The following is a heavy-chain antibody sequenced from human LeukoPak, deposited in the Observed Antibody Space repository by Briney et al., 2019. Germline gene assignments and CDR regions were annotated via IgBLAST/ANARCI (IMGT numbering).Heavy chain of an antibody. Sequence: GGSLRLSCAASEFTFNNYAMHWVRQAPGKGLEWVALISYDGSNKYYADSVKGRFTISRDNSKNTLYLQMNSLRAEDTAVYYCAKGFYGSPLDYWGQGTLVTVSS. CDR3: AKGFYGSPLDY. J-gene: IGHJ4*02. CDR1: EFTFNNYA. D-gene: IGHD2/OR15-2a*01. V-gene: IGHV3-30*18. CDR2: ISYDGSNK.